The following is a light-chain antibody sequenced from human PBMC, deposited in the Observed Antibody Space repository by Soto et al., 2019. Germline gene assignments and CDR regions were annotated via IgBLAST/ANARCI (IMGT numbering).Light chain of an antibody. CDR3: QQAKSSPYT. CDR1: QGISSW. CDR2: AAS. V-gene: IGKV1-12*01. Sequence: DIQMTQSPSSVSASVRDRVTITCRASQGISSWLAWCQQKPGKAPKLLIYAASSLQSGVPSRFSGSGSGTDFTLTISSLQPEDCATYYCQQAKSSPYTFGQGTKLEIK. J-gene: IGKJ2*01.